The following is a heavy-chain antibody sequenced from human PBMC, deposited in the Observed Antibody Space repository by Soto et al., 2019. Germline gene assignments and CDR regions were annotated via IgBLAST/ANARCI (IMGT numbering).Heavy chain of an antibody. CDR2: ISGSGGST. Sequence: PGGSHRLSCAASGFTFSSYAMSWVRQAPGKGLEWVSAISGSGGSTYYADSVKGRFTISRDNAKKSLYLQMDSLRADDTAVYYCAKVSYYDSRGYSRRLTNATFDHWGQGMLVTVSS. J-gene: IGHJ4*02. CDR3: AKVSYYDSRGYSRRLTNATFDH. D-gene: IGHD3-22*01. V-gene: IGHV3-23*01. CDR1: GFTFSSYA.